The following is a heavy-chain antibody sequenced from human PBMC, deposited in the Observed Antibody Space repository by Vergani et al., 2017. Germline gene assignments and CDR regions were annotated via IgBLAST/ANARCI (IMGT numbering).Heavy chain of an antibody. J-gene: IGHJ4*02. Sequence: QLQLQESVPGLVKPSETLSLTCTVSGGSISSSSYYWGWIRQPPGKGLEWIGSIYYSGSTYYNPSLKSRVTISVDTSKNQFSLKLSSVTAADTAVYYCAREGSSSRGNYWGQGTLVTVSS. CDR1: GGSISSSSYY. CDR3: AREGSSSRGNY. D-gene: IGHD6-13*01. CDR2: IYYSGST. V-gene: IGHV4-39*02.